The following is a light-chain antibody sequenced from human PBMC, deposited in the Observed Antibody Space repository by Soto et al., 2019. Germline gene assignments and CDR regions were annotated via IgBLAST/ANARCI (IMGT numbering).Light chain of an antibody. Sequence: ETVMTQSPATLSVSPREGATLSCRASQTINNNLAWYQQKPGQAPRLLIYGASRRATGVPARFSGSGSGTEFTLTISSLQSEDFAVYYCQHYNNGPRFGQGTKVDVK. J-gene: IGKJ1*01. CDR1: QTINNN. V-gene: IGKV3-15*01. CDR2: GAS. CDR3: QHYNNGPR.